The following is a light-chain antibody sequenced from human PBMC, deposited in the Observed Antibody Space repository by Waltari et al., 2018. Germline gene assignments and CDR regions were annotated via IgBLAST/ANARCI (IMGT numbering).Light chain of an antibody. CDR3: QQYYTTPLT. CDR1: QNILYRSSNKNY. CDR2: RAT. J-gene: IGKJ4*01. V-gene: IGKV4-1*01. Sequence: DIVMTQSPDSLAVSLGERATINCKSSQNILYRSSNKNYLAWYQQKPGQAPKLLIHRATTRESGVPGRFSGSWAATDFTLTISSLQDEDVAVYYCQQYYTTPLTFGGGTKVEIK.